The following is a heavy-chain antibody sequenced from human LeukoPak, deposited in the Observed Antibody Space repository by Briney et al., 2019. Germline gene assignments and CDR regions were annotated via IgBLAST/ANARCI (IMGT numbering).Heavy chain of an antibody. CDR1: GFTFSSYS. V-gene: IGHV3-21*04. CDR2: ISSSSSYI. Sequence: GGSLRLSCAASGFTFSSYSMNWVRQAPGKGLEWVSSISSSSSYIYYADSVKGRFTISRDNAKNSLYLQMNSLRAEDTAVYYCASQPAATYDAFDIWGQGTMVTVSS. CDR3: ASQPAATYDAFDI. D-gene: IGHD2-2*01. J-gene: IGHJ3*02.